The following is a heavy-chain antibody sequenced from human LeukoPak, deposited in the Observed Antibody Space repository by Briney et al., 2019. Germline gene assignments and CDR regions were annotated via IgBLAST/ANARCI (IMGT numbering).Heavy chain of an antibody. CDR3: ARIRGGFLEWTNWFDP. J-gene: IGHJ5*02. D-gene: IGHD3-3*01. Sequence: SETLSLTCTVSGGSISSYYWSWIRQPAGKGLEWIGRIYTSGSTNYNPSLKSRVTMSVDTSKKQFSLKLSSVTAADTALYYCARIRGGFLEWTNWFDPWGQGTLVTVSS. CDR1: GGSISSYY. V-gene: IGHV4-4*07. CDR2: IYTSGST.